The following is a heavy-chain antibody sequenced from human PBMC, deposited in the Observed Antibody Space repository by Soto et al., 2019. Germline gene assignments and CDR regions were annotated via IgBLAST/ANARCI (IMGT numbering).Heavy chain of an antibody. CDR2: IYPGDSDT. CDR1: GYSFTTYW. V-gene: IGHV5-51*01. CDR3: ATDDGHYYGSV. D-gene: IGHD3-22*01. Sequence: GESLKISCKGSGYSFTTYWIGWVRQMPGKGLEWMGVIYPGDSDTRFSPSFQGQVTMSRDTSINTAYMQLSRLTSDDTAVYFCATDDGHYYGSVWGQGTLVTVSS. J-gene: IGHJ1*01.